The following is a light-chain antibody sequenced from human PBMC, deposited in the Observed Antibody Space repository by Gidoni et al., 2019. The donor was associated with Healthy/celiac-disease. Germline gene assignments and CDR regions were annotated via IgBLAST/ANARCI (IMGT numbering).Light chain of an antibody. CDR2: DVS. V-gene: IGLV2-14*01. CDR3: ASYTRSSTWV. CDR1: SSDVCGYNY. Sequence: QSSLTQHASVSGSPDQSIPISCTGTSSDVCGYNYVSWYQPYHGKAPKVMIYDVSNRPSGVSNRFSGSKSGNTASLTISGLQAEDEADYYCASYTRSSTWVFGGGTKLTVL. J-gene: IGLJ3*02.